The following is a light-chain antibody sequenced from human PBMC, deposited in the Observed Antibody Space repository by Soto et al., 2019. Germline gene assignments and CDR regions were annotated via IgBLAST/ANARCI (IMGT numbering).Light chain of an antibody. CDR1: QSVSSSY. CDR2: GAS. J-gene: IGKJ1*01. V-gene: IGKV3-20*01. CDR3: HQYGSSPWT. Sequence: EIVLTQSPATLSLSPGERATLSCRAIQSVSSSYLAWYQQKPGQTPRLLIYGASSRAAGIPARFRGSGFGTDFTLTISRLEPEDSAVYYCHQYGSSPWTFGQGTKVDI.